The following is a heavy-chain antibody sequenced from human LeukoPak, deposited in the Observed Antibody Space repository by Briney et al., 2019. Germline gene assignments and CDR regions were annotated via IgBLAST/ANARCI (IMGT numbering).Heavy chain of an antibody. D-gene: IGHD2-15*01. CDR1: GYTLTEKA. Sequence: ASVKVSCKLSGYTLTEKAIHRVRQTAARGPEWMGGFDPDDRQTLYAQNFEGRLSMTGDTSTDTIHMELSRLRSEDTAVYYCATVKVVVAQMPWYFYSWGRGTLVTVSS. CDR2: FDPDDRQT. CDR3: ATVKVVVAQMPWYFYS. J-gene: IGHJ4*02. V-gene: IGHV1-24*01.